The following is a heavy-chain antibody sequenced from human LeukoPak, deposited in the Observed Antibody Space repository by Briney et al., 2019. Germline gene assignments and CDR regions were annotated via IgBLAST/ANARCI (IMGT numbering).Heavy chain of an antibody. CDR1: GGSISSYY. V-gene: IGHV4-4*07. CDR2: IYTSGST. D-gene: IGHD3-16*02. J-gene: IGHJ4*02. CDR3: ARDYVWGSYRYFDY. Sequence: PSETLSLTCTVSGGSISSYYWSWIRQPAGKGLEWIGRIYTSGSTNYNPSLKSRVTMSVDTSKNQFSLKLSSVTAADTGVYFCARDYVWGSYRYFDYWGQGTLVTVSS.